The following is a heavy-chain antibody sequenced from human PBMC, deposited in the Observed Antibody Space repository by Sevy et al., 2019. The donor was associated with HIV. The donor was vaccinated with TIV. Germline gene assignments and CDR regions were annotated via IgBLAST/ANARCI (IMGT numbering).Heavy chain of an antibody. CDR2: IWYDGINK. CDR1: GFTFSSYG. J-gene: IGHJ4*02. Sequence: GGSLRLSCAASGFTFSSYGMHWVRQAPGKGLEWVAVIWYDGINKYYADSVKGRFTISRDNSKNTLYLQMNSLRAEDTAVSYCAGAYCGGDCYSGKFDYWGQGTLVTVSS. V-gene: IGHV3-33*01. CDR3: AGAYCGGDCYSGKFDY. D-gene: IGHD2-21*02.